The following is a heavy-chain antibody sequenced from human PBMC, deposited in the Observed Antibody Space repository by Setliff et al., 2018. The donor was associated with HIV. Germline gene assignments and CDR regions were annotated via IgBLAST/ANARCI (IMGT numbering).Heavy chain of an antibody. CDR3: ARDLVNSSGWHYFDY. V-gene: IGHV1-69*05. Sequence: SVKVSCKASGGTFSSYAISWVRQAPGQGLEWMGGIIPIFGTANYAQKFQGRVTITTDESTSTAYMELSSLRSVDTAVYYCARDLVNSSGWHYFDYWGQGTLVTVSS. J-gene: IGHJ4*02. CDR1: GGTFSSYA. CDR2: IIPIFGTA. D-gene: IGHD6-19*01.